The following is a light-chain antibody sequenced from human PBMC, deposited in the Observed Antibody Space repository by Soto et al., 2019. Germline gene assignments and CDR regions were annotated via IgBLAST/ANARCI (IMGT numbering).Light chain of an antibody. CDR3: QQLNSYPHT. V-gene: IGKV1-9*01. J-gene: IGKJ2*01. CDR2: AAS. Sequence: DIQLTQSPSFLSASVGDRVTITCRASQGISTSLAWYQQKPRKAPKLLIYAASTLQSGVPSRFSGSGSGTEFTLTISSLQPEDFATYYCQQLNSYPHTFGQGTKLEIK. CDR1: QGISTS.